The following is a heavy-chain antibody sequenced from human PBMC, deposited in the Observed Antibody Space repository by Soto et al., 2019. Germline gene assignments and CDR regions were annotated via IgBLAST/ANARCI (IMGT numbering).Heavy chain of an antibody. CDR3: ATPVTAPPEYFQH. CDR2: ISYDGSNK. J-gene: IGHJ1*01. CDR1: GFTFSSYG. D-gene: IGHD2-21*02. Sequence: GGSLRLSCAASGFTFSSYGMHWVRQAPGKGLEWVAVISYDGSNKYYADSVKGRFTISRDNSKNTLYLQMNSLRAEDTAVYYCATPVTAPPEYFQHWGQGTLVTVSS. V-gene: IGHV3-30*03.